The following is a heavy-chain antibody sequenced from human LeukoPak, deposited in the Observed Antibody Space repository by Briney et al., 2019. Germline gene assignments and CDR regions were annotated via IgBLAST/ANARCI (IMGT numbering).Heavy chain of an antibody. CDR3: ARGDIVVLPAGIPHNWFDP. CDR1: GYTFTGCY. Sequence: ASVRVSGMASGYTFTGCYMHWVRQAPGQGLEWMRWINPDSGGTNYAQKFQGRVTMTRDTSISTAYMEQSRLRSDDTAVYYCARGDIVVLPAGIPHNWFDPWGQGTLVTVSS. J-gene: IGHJ5*02. D-gene: IGHD2-2*02. V-gene: IGHV1-2*02. CDR2: INPDSGGT.